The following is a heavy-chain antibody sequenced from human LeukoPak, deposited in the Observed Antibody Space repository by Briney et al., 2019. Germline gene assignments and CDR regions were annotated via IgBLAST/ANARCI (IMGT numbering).Heavy chain of an antibody. Sequence: PGGSLRLSCAASGFTFSSYSMNWVRQAPGKGLEWVSSISSSSSYIYYADSVKGRFAISRDNAKNSLYLQMNSLRAEDTAVYYCARGVGQQLVAFDIWGQGTMVTVSS. CDR1: GFTFSSYS. V-gene: IGHV3-21*01. D-gene: IGHD6-13*01. CDR2: ISSSSSYI. J-gene: IGHJ3*02. CDR3: ARGVGQQLVAFDI.